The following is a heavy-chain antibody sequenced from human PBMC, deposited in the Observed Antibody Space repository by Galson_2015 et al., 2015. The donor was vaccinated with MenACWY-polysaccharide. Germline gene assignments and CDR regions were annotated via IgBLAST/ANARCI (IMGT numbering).Heavy chain of an antibody. CDR2: VAARGGGT. CDR3: AKANSGGICTSGWACWFDP. Sequence: SLRLSCAASGFTFSNYMMTWVRQAPGKGLEWVATVAARGGGTYYADSVKGRFTISRDTSANMLYLQMNSLRAEDTAIYYCAKANSGGICTSGWACWFDPWGQGSLVIVSS. CDR1: GFTFSNYM. J-gene: IGHJ5*02. V-gene: IGHV3-23*01. D-gene: IGHD2-15*01.